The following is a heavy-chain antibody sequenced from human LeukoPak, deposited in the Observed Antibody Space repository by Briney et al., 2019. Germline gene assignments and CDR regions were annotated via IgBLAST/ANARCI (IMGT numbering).Heavy chain of an antibody. J-gene: IGHJ4*02. CDR2: VSYDGANE. D-gene: IGHD2-21*02. CDR1: GFAFSTDG. V-gene: IGHV3-30*18. CDR3: AKEDTTVVTAHLDY. Sequence: GGSLRLSCAPSGFAFSTDGMHWVREAADKGLEWVAVVSYDGANEYYADSVKGRFTISRDGSRSTLYLQMNSLRPEDTAVYYCAKEDTTVVTAHLDYWGQGTLVTVSS.